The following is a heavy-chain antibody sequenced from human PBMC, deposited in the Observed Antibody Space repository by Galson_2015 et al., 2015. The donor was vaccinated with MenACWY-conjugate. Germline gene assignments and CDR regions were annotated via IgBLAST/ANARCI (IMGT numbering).Heavy chain of an antibody. CDR2: INHSGST. CDR3: ARGYRRDGYNKKPYYFDY. CDR1: GGSFSGYY. J-gene: IGHJ4*02. Sequence: SETLSLTCAVYGGSFSGYYWSWIRQPPGKGLEWIGEINHSGSTNYNPSLKSRVTISVDTSKNQFSLKLSSVTAADTAVYYCARGYRRDGYNKKPYYFDYWGQGTLVAVSS. V-gene: IGHV4-34*01. D-gene: IGHD5-24*01.